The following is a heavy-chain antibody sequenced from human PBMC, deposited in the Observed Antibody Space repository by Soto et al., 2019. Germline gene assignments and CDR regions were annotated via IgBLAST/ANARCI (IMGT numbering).Heavy chain of an antibody. Sequence: SATLSLTCTGSGGSISRHYWLWSRQSPGKRLEWIGYIFYTGSTNYNPSLKSRVTLSVDTSKNQFSLRLSSVTAADTAVYYGATGLTGGQKRGSVAYWAPG. D-gene: IGHD3-16*01. V-gene: IGHV4-59*08. CDR1: GGSISRHY. CDR2: IFYTGST. CDR3: ATGLTGGQKRGSVAY. J-gene: IGHJ4*02.